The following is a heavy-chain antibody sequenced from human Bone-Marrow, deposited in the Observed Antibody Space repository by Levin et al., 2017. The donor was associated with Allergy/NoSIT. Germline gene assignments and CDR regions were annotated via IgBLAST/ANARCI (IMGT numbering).Heavy chain of an antibody. CDR1: GFTFGTHW. CDR3: VRKDHMGAPYNYYYGMDV. V-gene: IGHV3-74*03. CDR2: IKFDGTYT. Sequence: GGSLRLSCVASGFTFGTHWMHWVRQAPGKGLVWVSGIKFDGTYTTYADFVRGRFTVSRDNAKNTLYLQMNSLRVEDTAVYYCVRKDHMGAPYNYYYGMDVWGQGTTVTVSS. J-gene: IGHJ6*02. D-gene: IGHD2-21*01.